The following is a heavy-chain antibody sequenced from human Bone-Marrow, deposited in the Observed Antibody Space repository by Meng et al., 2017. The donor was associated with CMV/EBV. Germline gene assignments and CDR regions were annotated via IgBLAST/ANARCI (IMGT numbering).Heavy chain of an antibody. CDR1: GGSISSNNW. V-gene: IGHV4-4*02. D-gene: IGHD6-6*01. CDR3: ARDLGTAGRPADS. Sequence: AVSGGSISSNNWWSWVRQSPEKGLEWIGEIYHSGTTNYNPSLKSRVTISVDKLQNQLSLRLSSVTAADTAVYYCARDLGTAGRPADSWGQGTLVTVSS. CDR2: IYHSGTT. J-gene: IGHJ4*02.